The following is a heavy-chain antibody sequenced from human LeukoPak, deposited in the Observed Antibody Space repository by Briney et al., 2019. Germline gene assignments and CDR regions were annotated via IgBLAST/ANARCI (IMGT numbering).Heavy chain of an antibody. J-gene: IGHJ3*02. Sequence: GGSQRLSCAASGVTLSDHHVDWVRQAPGKGLEWVGRTRDRARSYRTQYAASVDGRFTISRDDSKNAVYLQMNSLKTEDTAVYYCARDGGEGDNSAFDIWGQGTVVTVSS. CDR2: TRDRARSYRT. CDR1: GVTLSDHH. D-gene: IGHD3-16*01. V-gene: IGHV3-72*01. CDR3: ARDGGEGDNSAFDI.